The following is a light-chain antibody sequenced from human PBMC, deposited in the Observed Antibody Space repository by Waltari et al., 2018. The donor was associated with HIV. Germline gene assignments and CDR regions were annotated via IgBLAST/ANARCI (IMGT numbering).Light chain of an antibody. CDR3: SSYTSSSTPYVV. Sequence: QSALTQPASVSGSPGQSITISCPGTSSDVGGYNYVPRYQQHPGKAPKLMIYEVSNRPSGVSNRFSGSKSGNTASLTISGLQAEDEADYYCSSYTSSSTPYVVFGGGTKLTVL. V-gene: IGLV2-14*01. J-gene: IGLJ2*01. CDR2: EVS. CDR1: SSDVGGYNY.